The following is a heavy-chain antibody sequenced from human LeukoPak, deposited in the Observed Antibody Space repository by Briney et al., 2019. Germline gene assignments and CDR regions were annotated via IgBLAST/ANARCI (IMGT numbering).Heavy chain of an antibody. CDR1: GYTFINYY. Sequence: GASVKVPCKASGYTFINYYIHWVRQAPGQGLEWMGRIDPDSGGTSYAQKFQGRVTMTTDTSISTAYMELSRLRSDDTAVCYCAREYYDSSGLKYAFDIWGQGTMVTVSS. CDR3: AREYYDSSGLKYAFDI. V-gene: IGHV1-2*02. CDR2: IDPDSGGT. D-gene: IGHD3-22*01. J-gene: IGHJ3*02.